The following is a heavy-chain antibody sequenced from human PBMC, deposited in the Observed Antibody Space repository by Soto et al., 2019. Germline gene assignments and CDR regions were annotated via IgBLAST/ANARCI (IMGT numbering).Heavy chain of an antibody. CDR2: FYSSGNT. J-gene: IGHJ5*02. CDR3: ARRRFGENWFDP. CDR1: GGSISSYY. V-gene: IGHV4-4*07. Sequence: QVQLQESGPGLVKPSETLSLTCTVSGGSISSYYWSWMRQPAGKGLEWIGRFYSSGNTNYNPSLYNPSLKSRVTMSADTSTNQFSLKLSHVTAADTAVYYCARRRFGENWFDPWGQGTLVIVSS. D-gene: IGHD3-10*01.